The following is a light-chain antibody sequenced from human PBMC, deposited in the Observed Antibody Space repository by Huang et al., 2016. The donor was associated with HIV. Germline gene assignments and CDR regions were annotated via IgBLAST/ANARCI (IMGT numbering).Light chain of an antibody. Sequence: DIQMTQSPSTLSASVGDRVTITCRASQSISTWLALYQQKTVKDPKLLIYKSSNLEDGVPSRFSGSGSGTEFTLTISSLQPDDFATYYCQQYSAYSWTFGQGTKVDIK. V-gene: IGKV1-5*03. CDR1: QSISTW. CDR3: QQYSAYSWT. J-gene: IGKJ1*01. CDR2: KSS.